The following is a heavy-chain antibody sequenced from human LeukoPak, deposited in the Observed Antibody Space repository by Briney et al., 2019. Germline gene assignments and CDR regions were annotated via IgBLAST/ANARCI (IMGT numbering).Heavy chain of an antibody. D-gene: IGHD2-15*01. CDR2: INAGNGNT. CDR3: AREYPRLGARYCSGGSCYHNWFDP. V-gene: IGHV1-3*01. CDR1: GHTFTSYA. J-gene: IGHJ5*02. Sequence: LGASVKVSCKASGHTFTSYAMHWVRQAPGQRLEWMGWINAGNGNTKYSQKFQGRVTITRDTSASTAYMELSSLRSEDTAVYYCAREYPRLGARYCSGGSCYHNWFDPWGQGTLVTVSS.